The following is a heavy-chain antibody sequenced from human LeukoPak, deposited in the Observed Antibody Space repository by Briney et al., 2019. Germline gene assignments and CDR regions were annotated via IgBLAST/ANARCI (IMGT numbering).Heavy chain of an antibody. J-gene: IGHJ3*02. V-gene: IGHV3-23*01. Sequence: GGSLRLSCAASGFSFSSQAMTWVRQAPGKGLEWVSSISASGGTTFYADSVEGRFTISRDNSKNSLHLQMNSLSVEDTAVYYCARADYGDYGPDAFDIWGQGTMVTVSS. CDR3: ARADYGDYGPDAFDI. CDR2: ISASGGTT. CDR1: GFSFSSQA. D-gene: IGHD4-17*01.